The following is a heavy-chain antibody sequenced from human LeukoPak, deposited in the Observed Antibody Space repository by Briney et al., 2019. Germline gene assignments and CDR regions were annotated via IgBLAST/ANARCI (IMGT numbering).Heavy chain of an antibody. CDR3: ARDPPLPVTTDYFDY. CDR1: GFTFSSYA. V-gene: IGHV3-23*01. CDR2: ISGSGGST. Sequence: PGGSLRLSCAASGFTFSSYAMSWVRQAPGKGLEWVSAISGSGGSTYYADSVKGRFTISRDNSKNTLYLQMNSLRAEDTAVYYCARDPPLPVTTDYFDYWGQGTLVTVSS. D-gene: IGHD4-17*01. J-gene: IGHJ4*02.